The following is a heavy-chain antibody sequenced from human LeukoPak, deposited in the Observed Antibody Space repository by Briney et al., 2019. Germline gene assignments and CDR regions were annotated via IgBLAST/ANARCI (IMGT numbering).Heavy chain of an antibody. V-gene: IGHV4-34*01. CDR1: GVSFSGYY. CDR2: INHSGST. D-gene: IGHD6-6*01. J-gene: IGHJ5*02. Sequence: SETLSLTYAVYGVSFSGYYWSWIRQPPGKGLEWIGEINHSGSTNYNPSLKSRVTISVDTSKNQFSLKLSSVTAADTAVYYCARAPGYSSSSGGLDPWGQGTLVTVSS. CDR3: ARAPGYSSSSGGLDP.